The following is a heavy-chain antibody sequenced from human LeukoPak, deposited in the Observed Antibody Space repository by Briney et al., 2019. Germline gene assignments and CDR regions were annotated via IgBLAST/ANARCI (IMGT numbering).Heavy chain of an antibody. J-gene: IGHJ6*03. Sequence: GGSLRLSCAASGFTSSSYSMNWVRQAPGEGLERVSYISSNSSTIYYADSVKGRFTISRDNAKNSLYLQMNSLRAEDTAVYYCARTYCSGGSCRQIYYYYMDVWGKGTTVTVSS. V-gene: IGHV3-48*01. D-gene: IGHD2-15*01. CDR2: ISSNSSTI. CDR1: GFTSSSYS. CDR3: ARTYCSGGSCRQIYYYYMDV.